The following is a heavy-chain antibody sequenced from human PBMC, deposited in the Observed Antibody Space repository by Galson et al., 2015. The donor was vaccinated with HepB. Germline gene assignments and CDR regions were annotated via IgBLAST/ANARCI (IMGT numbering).Heavy chain of an antibody. Sequence: SLRLSCAASGFTFSNYGMHWVRQAPGKGLEWVAVIWSDGSNQYYADSVKGRFTISRDNSKNTLYLQMNSPRVEDTALYHCAREAPIAASGTMDVWGKGTTVTVSS. V-gene: IGHV3-33*01. CDR2: IWSDGSNQ. D-gene: IGHD6-13*01. J-gene: IGHJ6*03. CDR3: AREAPIAASGTMDV. CDR1: GFTFSNYG.